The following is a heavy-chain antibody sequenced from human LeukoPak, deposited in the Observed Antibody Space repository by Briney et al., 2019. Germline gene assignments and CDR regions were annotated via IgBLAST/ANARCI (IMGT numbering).Heavy chain of an antibody. V-gene: IGHV3-21*01. CDR1: GFTFSSYS. D-gene: IGHD1-1*01. CDR3: ARLYRPIQHQRPERLDY. J-gene: IGHJ4*02. CDR2: ISSSSSYI. Sequence: SGGSLRLSCAASGFTFSSYSMNWVRQAPGKGLEWVSSISSSSSYIYYADSVKGRFTISRDNAKNSLYLQMNSLRAEDTAVYYCARLYRPIQHQRPERLDYWGQGTLVTVSS.